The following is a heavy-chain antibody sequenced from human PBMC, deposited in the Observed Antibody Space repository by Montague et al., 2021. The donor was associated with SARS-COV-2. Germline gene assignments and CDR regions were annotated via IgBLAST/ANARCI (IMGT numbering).Heavy chain of an antibody. Sequence: SETLSLTCTVSGGSISTYPWSWIRQPAGKALEWIGRIHSNGDTTYNPSLKSRVTMSVDTSKNQFSLKMTSVTAADTAMYYCARVSGHYYSPSDNWGQGNLVTVSS. J-gene: IGHJ4*02. CDR2: IHSNGDT. CDR1: GGSISTYP. V-gene: IGHV4-4*07. CDR3: ARVSGHYYSPSDN. D-gene: IGHD1-26*01.